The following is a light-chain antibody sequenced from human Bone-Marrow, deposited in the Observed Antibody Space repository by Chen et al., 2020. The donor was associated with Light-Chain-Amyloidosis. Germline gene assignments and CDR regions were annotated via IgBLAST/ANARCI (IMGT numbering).Light chain of an antibody. Sequence: NFMLTQPHSVSESPGKTVIISCTRSSGSIATNYVQWYQQRPVSSPTPVIYEADQRPSGVPYRFSGSIDRSSNSASLTISGLKTEDEADYYCQSYQGSSQGVFGGGTKLTVL. CDR1: SGSIATNY. J-gene: IGLJ3*02. V-gene: IGLV6-57*01. CDR3: QSYQGSSQGV. CDR2: EAD.